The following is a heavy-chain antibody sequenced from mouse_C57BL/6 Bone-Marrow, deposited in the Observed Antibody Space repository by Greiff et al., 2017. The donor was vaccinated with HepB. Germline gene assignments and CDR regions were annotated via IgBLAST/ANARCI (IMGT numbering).Heavy chain of an antibody. CDR2: ISSGGSYT. V-gene: IGHV5-6*01. J-gene: IGHJ2*01. CDR3: ARHVSTMITDYFDY. D-gene: IGHD2-4*01. Sequence: EVKLVESGGDLVKPGGSLKLSCAASGFTFSSYGMSWVRQTPDKRLEWVATISSGGSYTYYPDSVKGRFTISRDNAKNTLYLQMSSLKSEDTAMYYCARHVSTMITDYFDYWGQGTTLTVSS. CDR1: GFTFSSYG.